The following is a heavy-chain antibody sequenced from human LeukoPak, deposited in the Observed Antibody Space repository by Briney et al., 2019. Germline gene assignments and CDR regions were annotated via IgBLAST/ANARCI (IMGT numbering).Heavy chain of an antibody. CDR2: INHSGST. CDR3: ARGPDPAPNEAARDSWFDP. J-gene: IGHJ5*02. Sequence: SETLSLTCAVYGGSFSGYYWSWIRQPPGKGLEWIGEINHSGSTNYNPSLKSRVTISVDTSKNQFSLKLSSVTAADTAVYYCARGPDPAPNEAARDSWFDPWGQGTLVTVSS. D-gene: IGHD6-6*01. CDR1: GGSFSGYY. V-gene: IGHV4-34*01.